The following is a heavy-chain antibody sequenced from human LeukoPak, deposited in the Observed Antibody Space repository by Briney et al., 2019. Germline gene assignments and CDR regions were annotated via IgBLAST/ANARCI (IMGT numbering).Heavy chain of an antibody. D-gene: IGHD5-12*01. V-gene: IGHV3-74*01. CDR3: ARGPSGYYYYYYYMDV. J-gene: IGHJ6*03. Sequence: GGSLRLSYAASGFTFSSYWMHWVRQAPGKGLVWVSRINSDGSSTSYADPVKGRFTISRDNAKNSLYLQMNSLRAEDTAVYYCARGPSGYYYYYYYMDVWGKGTTVTVSS. CDR1: GFTFSSYW. CDR2: INSDGSST.